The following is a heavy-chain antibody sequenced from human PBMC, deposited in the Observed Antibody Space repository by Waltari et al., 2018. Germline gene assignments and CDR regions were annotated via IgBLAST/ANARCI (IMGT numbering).Heavy chain of an antibody. Sequence: QVQLQESGPGLVKPSGTLSLTCAVSGASINSIYWWSWVRQSPGKGLEWIGQVHHSGRTYSTPSLKSRVTISIDWSKNQFSLNLSSVNDADTAVYYCAADRGNGLYFDYWGQGTLVTVSS. CDR3: AADRGNGLYFDY. J-gene: IGHJ4*02. CDR2: VHHSGRT. V-gene: IGHV4-4*02. CDR1: GASINSIYW. D-gene: IGHD2-15*01.